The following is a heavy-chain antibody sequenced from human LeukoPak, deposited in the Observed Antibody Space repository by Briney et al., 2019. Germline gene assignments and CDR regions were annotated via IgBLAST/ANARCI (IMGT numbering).Heavy chain of an antibody. V-gene: IGHV4-39*07. CDR1: RVSISSSGYY. D-gene: IGHD1-14*01. J-gene: IGHJ4*02. Sequence: SETLSLTCTVSRVSISSSGYYWGWIRQPPGKGLEWIVSIYHSGSTYYNPSIKSRVTISVDTSKNQFSLKLSSVTAADTAVYYCAREDSNHGNHVDYWGQGTLVTVSS. CDR2: IYHSGST. CDR3: AREDSNHGNHVDY.